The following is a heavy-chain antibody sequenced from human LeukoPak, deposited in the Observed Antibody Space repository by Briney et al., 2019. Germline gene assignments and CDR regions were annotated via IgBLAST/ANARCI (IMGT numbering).Heavy chain of an antibody. CDR2: IYYSGST. Sequence: PSETLSLTCTVSGGSISSYYWSWIRQPPGKGLEWIGYIYYSGSTNYNPSLKSRVTISVDTSKNQFSLKLSSVTAADTAVYYCARGTVYGSGSWFDPWGQGTLVTVSS. D-gene: IGHD3-10*01. V-gene: IGHV4-59*12. J-gene: IGHJ5*02. CDR1: GGSISSYY. CDR3: ARGTVYGSGSWFDP.